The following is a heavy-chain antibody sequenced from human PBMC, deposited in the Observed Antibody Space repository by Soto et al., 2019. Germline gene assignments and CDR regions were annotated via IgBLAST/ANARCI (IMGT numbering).Heavy chain of an antibody. CDR1: GGYFSAYH. V-gene: IGHV4-34*01. D-gene: IGHD1-1*01. J-gene: IGHJ4*02. Sequence: QVQLQQWGAGLLKPSQTLSLTCTGDGGYFSAYHWSWIRQSPGKGLEWIGEVNHSGGTNYNPTLRSRATISIDTSKNQFALQLTSVTVADAAVYFCARQSGAWYRFDFWGQGTLVSVSS. CDR3: ARQSGAWYRFDF. CDR2: VNHSGGT.